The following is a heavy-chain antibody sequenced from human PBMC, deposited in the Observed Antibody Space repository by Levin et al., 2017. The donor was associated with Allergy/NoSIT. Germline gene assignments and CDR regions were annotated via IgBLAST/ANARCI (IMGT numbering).Heavy chain of an antibody. CDR3: ARVSGYGGYDFLMYYYYYCMDV. Sequence: GESLKISCAASGFTFSSYSMNWVRQAPGKGLEWVSSISSSSSYIYYADSVKGRFTISRDNAKNSLYLQMNSLRAEDTAVYYCARVSGYGGYDFLMYYYYYCMDVWGQGTTVTVSS. CDR1: GFTFSSYS. D-gene: IGHD5-12*01. CDR2: ISSSSSYI. V-gene: IGHV3-21*01. J-gene: IGHJ6*02.